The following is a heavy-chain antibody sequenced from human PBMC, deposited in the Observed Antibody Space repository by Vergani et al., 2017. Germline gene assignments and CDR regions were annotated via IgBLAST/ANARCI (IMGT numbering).Heavy chain of an antibody. J-gene: IGHJ4*02. CDR2: IRHDGIT. V-gene: IGHV4-34*01. D-gene: IGHD2-8*01. CDR1: GGSFNDYW. CDR3: AREGYCTNGVCFTLFDV. Sequence: QAQLQQWGARLLKPSETLSLTCAIYGGSFNDYWWTWIRQPPGNGLEWIGEIRHDGITHYSPSLKSRVTISIDTSTHQFSLNLRSVTAADTAVYYCAREGYCTNGVCFTLFDVWGQGALVTVSS.